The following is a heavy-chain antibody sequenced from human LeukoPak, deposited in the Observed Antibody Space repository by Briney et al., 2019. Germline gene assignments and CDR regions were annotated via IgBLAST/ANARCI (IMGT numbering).Heavy chain of an antibody. CDR3: AKRSGYTTGWFFDF. CDR1: GFIFRSYA. V-gene: IGHV3-23*01. J-gene: IGHJ4*02. D-gene: IGHD6-19*01. CDR2: ISGSGDNT. Sequence: GGSLRLSCAASGFIFRSYAMRWVGQAPGKGVEGVSYISGSGDNTYYAASVQRRFTISRHNSKNTLFLQMNSLRAEDTAVFYCAKRSGYTTGWFFDFWGQGTLVTVSS.